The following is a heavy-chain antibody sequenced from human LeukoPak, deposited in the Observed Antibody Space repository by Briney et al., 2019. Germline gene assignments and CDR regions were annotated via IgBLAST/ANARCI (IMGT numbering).Heavy chain of an antibody. V-gene: IGHV1-69*05. J-gene: IGHJ4*02. CDR1: GGTFSSYA. CDR3: ARDLRPCSGGSCFTRFIDY. D-gene: IGHD2-15*01. CDR2: IIPIFGTA. Sequence: SVKVSCKASGGTFSSYAISWVRQAPGQGLEWMGGIIPIFGTANYAQKFQGRVTLTRDTSTSTVYMELSRLRSDDTAVYYCARDLRPCSGGSCFTRFIDYWGQGTLVTVSS.